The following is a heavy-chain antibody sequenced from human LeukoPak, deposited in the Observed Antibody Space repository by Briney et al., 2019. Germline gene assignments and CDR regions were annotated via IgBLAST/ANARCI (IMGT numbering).Heavy chain of an antibody. CDR2: IYPGDSDT. V-gene: IGHV5-51*01. J-gene: IGHJ4*02. Sequence: GESLKISCKGSGCSFTNYWIGWVRQMPGKGLEWMGAIYPGDSDTRYSPSFQGQVTISADKSISTAYLQWSSLKASDTAMYYCARHRYCTSTACFDMGGYWGQGTLVTVSS. D-gene: IGHD2-2*01. CDR1: GCSFTNYW. CDR3: ARHRYCTSTACFDMGGY.